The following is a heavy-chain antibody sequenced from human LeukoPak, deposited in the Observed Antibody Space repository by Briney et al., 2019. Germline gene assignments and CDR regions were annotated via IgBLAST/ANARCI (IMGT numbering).Heavy chain of an antibody. J-gene: IGHJ4*02. CDR2: INHSGST. D-gene: IGHD1-1*01. V-gene: IGHV4-34*01. CDR3: ARSDWNGEDFDY. Sequence: KPSETLSLTCAVYGGSFSGYYWSWIRQPPGKGLEWIGEINHSGSTNYNPSLKSRVTISVDTSKNQFSLKLSSVTAADTAVYYCARSDWNGEDFDYWGQGTLVTVSS. CDR1: GGSFSGYY.